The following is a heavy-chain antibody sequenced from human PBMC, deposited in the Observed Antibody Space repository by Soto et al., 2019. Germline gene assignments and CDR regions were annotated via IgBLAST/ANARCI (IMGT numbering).Heavy chain of an antibody. Sequence: QVQLVQSGAELKKTGSSVTVSCRASGDTFSSYAVNWVRQAPGRGLEWMGRIITVLGTTDYAQNFKGRVTITAEKSTKTGYMELSSLRSDDTAVYYCARRRYCGYDCYHKHYYGMDVWGQGTTVTVAS. CDR2: IITVLGTT. V-gene: IGHV1-69*08. CDR1: GDTFSSYA. CDR3: ARRRYCGYDCYHKHYYGMDV. J-gene: IGHJ6*02. D-gene: IGHD2-21*01.